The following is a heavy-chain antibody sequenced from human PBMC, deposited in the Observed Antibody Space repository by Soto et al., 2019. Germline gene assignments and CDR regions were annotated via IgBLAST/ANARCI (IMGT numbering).Heavy chain of an antibody. D-gene: IGHD2-2*01. J-gene: IGHJ4*02. CDR1: GYTFADYG. CDR2: INNYNGDT. Sequence: EASVKVSCKTSGYTFADYGISWVRQAPGQGLEWMGWINNYNGDTYHAQNLQGRLTMTTDTSTRTAHMELTSLRSDDTAVYYCAREYCVRGSCYGPDFWGQGTLVTVSS. CDR3: AREYCVRGSCYGPDF. V-gene: IGHV1-18*01.